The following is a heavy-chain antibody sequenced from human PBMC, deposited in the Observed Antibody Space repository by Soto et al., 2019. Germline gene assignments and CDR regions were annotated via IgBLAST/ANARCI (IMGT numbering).Heavy chain of an antibody. CDR3: ARVESCGGECYFLDY. Sequence: QVQLQESGPGLVKPSQTLSLTCTVSGGSISSGGYYWSWIRQHPGKGLEWIGYIYYSGSTYYNPSLKSRVTISVDTSKNQFSLKLSSVTAADTAVYYCARVESCGGECYFLDYWGQGTLVTVSS. V-gene: IGHV4-31*03. J-gene: IGHJ4*02. CDR1: GGSISSGGYY. CDR2: IYYSGST. D-gene: IGHD2-21*01.